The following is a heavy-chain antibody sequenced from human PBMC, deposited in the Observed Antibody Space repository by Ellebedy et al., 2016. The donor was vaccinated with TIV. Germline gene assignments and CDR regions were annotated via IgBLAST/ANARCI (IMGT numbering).Heavy chain of an antibody. J-gene: IGHJ4*02. Sequence: PGGSLRLSCSASGFTFSSYAMHRVRQAPGKGLEYISAIVSNGDSTYYANSVKGRFTISRDNSKNTLYLQMSSLRPEDTAVYYCVKAWGDWGQGTLVTVSS. V-gene: IGHV3-64D*06. CDR1: GFTFSSYA. D-gene: IGHD3-16*01. CDR2: IVSNGDST. CDR3: VKAWGD.